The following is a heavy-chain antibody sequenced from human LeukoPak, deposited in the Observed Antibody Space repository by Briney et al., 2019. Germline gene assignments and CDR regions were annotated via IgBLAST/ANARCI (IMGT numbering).Heavy chain of an antibody. Sequence: PSETLSLTCTVSGGSISSGGYYWSWIRQHPGKGLEWIGYIYYSGSTYYNPSLKSRVTISVDTSKNQFSLKLSSVTAADTAVYYCARSPPHYYDSSGSIDYWGQGTLVTISS. V-gene: IGHV4-31*03. J-gene: IGHJ4*02. CDR1: GGSISSGGYY. D-gene: IGHD3-22*01. CDR2: IYYSGST. CDR3: ARSPPHYYDSSGSIDY.